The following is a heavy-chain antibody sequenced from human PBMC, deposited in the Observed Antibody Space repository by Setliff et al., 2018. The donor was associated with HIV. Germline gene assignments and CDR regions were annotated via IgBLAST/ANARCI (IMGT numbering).Heavy chain of an antibody. CDR3: ARGTDGDYYYYMDV. CDR1: GGTFSSYA. CDR2: IIPMFGSA. J-gene: IGHJ6*03. V-gene: IGHV1-69*13. D-gene: IGHD3-10*01. Sequence: GASVKVSCKASGGTFSSYAISWVRQAPGQGLEWMGGIIPMFGSANYAQKFQGRVTITADGSTRTVYMVLSSLRSEDTAVYYCARGTDGDYYYYMDVWGKGTTVTAP.